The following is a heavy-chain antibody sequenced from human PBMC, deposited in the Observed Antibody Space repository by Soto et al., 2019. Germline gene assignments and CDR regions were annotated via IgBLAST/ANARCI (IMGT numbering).Heavy chain of an antibody. V-gene: IGHV1-18*04. CDR1: GYTFTSYG. J-gene: IGHJ5*02. Sequence: ASVKVSCKASGYTFTSYGISWVRQAPGQGLEWMGWISAYNGNTNYAQKLQGRVTMTTDTSTSTAYMELRSLRSDDTAVYYCARASITIGGWRHWFDPWGQGTLVTVSS. CDR3: ARASITIGGWRHWFDP. CDR2: ISAYNGNT. D-gene: IGHD3-16*01.